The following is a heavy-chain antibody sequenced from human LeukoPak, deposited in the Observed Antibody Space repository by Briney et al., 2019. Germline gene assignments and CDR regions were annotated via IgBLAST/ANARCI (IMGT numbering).Heavy chain of an antibody. V-gene: IGHV3-21*01. CDR1: GFTFSSYG. Sequence: GGSLRLSCAASGFTFSSYGMSWVRQAPGKGLEWVSSISSSSSYIYYADSVKGRFTISRDNAKNSLYLQMNSLRAEDTAVYYCARDGYYYDSEPLDYWGQGTLVTVSS. CDR3: ARDGYYYDSEPLDY. D-gene: IGHD3-22*01. CDR2: ISSSSSYI. J-gene: IGHJ4*02.